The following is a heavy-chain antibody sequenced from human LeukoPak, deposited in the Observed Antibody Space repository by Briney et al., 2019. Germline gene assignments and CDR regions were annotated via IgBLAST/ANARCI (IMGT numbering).Heavy chain of an antibody. CDR2: INHSGST. CDR1: GGSFSGYY. D-gene: IGHD3-22*01. Sequence: SETLSLTCAVYGGSFSGYYWSWIRQPPGKGLEWIGEINHSGSTNYNPSLKSRVTISVDTSKNQFSLKLSSVTAADTAVYYCARDYYDSSGWFDYWGQGTLVTVSS. J-gene: IGHJ4*02. CDR3: ARDYYDSSGWFDY. V-gene: IGHV4-34*01.